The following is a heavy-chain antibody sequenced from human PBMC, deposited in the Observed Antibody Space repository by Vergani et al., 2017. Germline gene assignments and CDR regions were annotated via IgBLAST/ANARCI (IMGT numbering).Heavy chain of an antibody. CDR1: GFIFSDYW. Sequence: EVQLVESGGGLVQFGGSLRLSCAASGFIFSDYWMSWVRQAPGKGLEWVANIKEDGSDKNYVDSVKGRFTISRDNAKKSLYLQMNSLRAEDTAVYYCARERLWGTTDLDHWGQGTLVTVSS. V-gene: IGHV3-7*01. J-gene: IGHJ4*02. CDR2: IKEDGSDK. CDR3: ARERLWGTTDLDH. D-gene: IGHD1-14*01.